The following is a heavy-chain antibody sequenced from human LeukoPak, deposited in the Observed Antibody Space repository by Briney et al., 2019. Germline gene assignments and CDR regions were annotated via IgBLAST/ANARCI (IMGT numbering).Heavy chain of an antibody. V-gene: IGHV3-21*01. D-gene: IGHD3-22*01. J-gene: IGHJ4*02. Sequence: GGSLRLSCAASGFTFSSYSMNWVRQAPGKGLEWVSSISSSSSYIYYADSVKGRFTISRDNAKNSLYLQMSSLRAEDTAVYYCARNYYDSSGYYYESGDYWGQGTLVTVSS. CDR3: ARNYYDSSGYYYESGDY. CDR1: GFTFSSYS. CDR2: ISSSSSYI.